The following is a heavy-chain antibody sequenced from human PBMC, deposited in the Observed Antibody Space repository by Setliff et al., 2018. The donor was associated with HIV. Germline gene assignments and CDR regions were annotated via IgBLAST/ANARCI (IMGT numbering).Heavy chain of an antibody. Sequence: GGSLRLSCAASGFTFSNYPMHWVRQVPGKGLEDVSVISSNGGTTLYADSVRGRFTISRDDSKNTLYLQMGNLRPEDMAVYYCARGVVAGTGGWFDPWGQGILVTVSS. CDR3: ARGVVAGTGGWFDP. CDR1: GFTFSNYP. V-gene: IGHV3-64*02. J-gene: IGHJ5*02. CDR2: ISSNGGTT. D-gene: IGHD1-1*01.